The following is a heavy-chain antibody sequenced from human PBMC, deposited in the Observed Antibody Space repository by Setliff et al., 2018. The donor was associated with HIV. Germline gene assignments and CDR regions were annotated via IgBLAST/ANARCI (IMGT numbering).Heavy chain of an antibody. Sequence: SVKVSCKASGGTFSSYAISWVRQAPGQGLEWMGGIIPIFGTPNYAQKFQGRVTITTDESTNTVYMELYSLTSEDTAVYYCARGGVYYYDSSGWSMDYWGQGTLVTVSS. J-gene: IGHJ4*02. CDR2: IIPIFGTP. CDR1: GGTFSSYA. CDR3: ARGGVYYYDSSGWSMDY. V-gene: IGHV1-69*05. D-gene: IGHD3-22*01.